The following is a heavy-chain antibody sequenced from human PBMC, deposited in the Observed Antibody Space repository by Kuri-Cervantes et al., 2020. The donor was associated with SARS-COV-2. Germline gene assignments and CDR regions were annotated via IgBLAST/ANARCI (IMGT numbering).Heavy chain of an antibody. CDR2: ISSSGSTI. J-gene: IGHJ6*03. Sequence: LSLTCTVSGYSTFSDYYMSWIRQAPGKGLEWVSYISSSGSTIYYADSVKGRFTISRDNAKNSLYLQMNSLRAEDTAVYYCARDYGDYGYYYYYYMDVWGKGTTVTVSS. CDR1: GYSTFSDYY. CDR3: ARDYGDYGYYYYYYMDV. V-gene: IGHV3-11*04. D-gene: IGHD4-17*01.